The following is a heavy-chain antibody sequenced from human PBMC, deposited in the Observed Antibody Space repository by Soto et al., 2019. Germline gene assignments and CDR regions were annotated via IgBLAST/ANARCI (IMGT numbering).Heavy chain of an antibody. CDR3: ARTPGMVDDVSSIGP. Sequence: SETLSLTCTASGGSVSISHYYWGWIRQPPGKGLEWIGTIYYSGSTYYNPPIESRVGISLDTSKTQLSLRLSSVSAADTAGYCRARTPGMVDDVSSIGPWGQGPLVTVSS. CDR1: GGSVSISHYY. D-gene: IGHD2-8*01. J-gene: IGHJ1*01. V-gene: IGHV4-39*01. CDR2: IYYSGST.